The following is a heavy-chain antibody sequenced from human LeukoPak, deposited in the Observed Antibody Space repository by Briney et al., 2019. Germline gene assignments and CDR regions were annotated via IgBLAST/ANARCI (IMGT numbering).Heavy chain of an antibody. CDR2: ISGSGGST. CDR3: AKGLRYFDWITTTYYFDY. V-gene: IGHV3-23*01. D-gene: IGHD3-9*01. CDR1: GFTFSSYA. J-gene: IGHJ4*02. Sequence: GRSLRLSCAASGFTFSSYAMSWVRQAPGKGLEWVSAISGSGGSTYYADSVKGRFTISRDNSKNTLYLQMNSLRAEDTAVYYCAKGLRYFDWITTTYYFDYWGQGTLVTVSS.